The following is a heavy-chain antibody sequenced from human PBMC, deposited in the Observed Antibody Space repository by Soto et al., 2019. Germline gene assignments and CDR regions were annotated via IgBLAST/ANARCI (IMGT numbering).Heavy chain of an antibody. Sequence: PGGSLRLSCAASGFTFSSYAMSWVRQAPGKGLEWVSAISGSGGSTYYADSVKGRFTISRDNSKNTLYLQMNSLRAEDTAVYYCAKPVAHYDFWSGFDYWGQGTLVTVSS. CDR1: GFTFSSYA. D-gene: IGHD3-3*01. J-gene: IGHJ4*02. CDR2: ISGSGGST. V-gene: IGHV3-23*01. CDR3: AKPVAHYDFWSGFDY.